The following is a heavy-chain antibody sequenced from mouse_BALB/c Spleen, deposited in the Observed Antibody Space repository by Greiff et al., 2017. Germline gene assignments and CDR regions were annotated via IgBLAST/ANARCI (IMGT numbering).Heavy chain of an antibody. J-gene: IGHJ1*01. Sequence: VQLVESGPGLVQPSQSLSITCTVSGFSLTSYGVHWVRQSPGKGLEWLGVIWSGGSTDYNAAFISRLSISKDNSKSQVFFKMNSLQANDTAIYYCARNWGSSYWYFDVWGAGTTVTVSS. V-gene: IGHV2-2*02. CDR2: IWSGGST. D-gene: IGHD1-1*01. CDR1: GFSLTSYG. CDR3: ARNWGSSYWYFDV.